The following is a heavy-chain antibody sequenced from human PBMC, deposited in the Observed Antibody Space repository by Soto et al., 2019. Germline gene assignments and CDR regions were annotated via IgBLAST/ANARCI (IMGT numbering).Heavy chain of an antibody. V-gene: IGHV1-18*01. D-gene: IGHD3-9*01. CDR3: ARGGDRLVRGYDILTGYPYYFDY. CDR2: ISAYNGNT. Sequence: ASVKVSCKASGYTFTSYGISWVRQAPGQGLEWMGWISAYNGNTNYAQKLQGRVTMTTDTSTSTAYMELRSLRSDDTAVYYCARGGDRLVRGYDILTGYPYYFDYWGQGTLVTVSP. CDR1: GYTFTSYG. J-gene: IGHJ4*02.